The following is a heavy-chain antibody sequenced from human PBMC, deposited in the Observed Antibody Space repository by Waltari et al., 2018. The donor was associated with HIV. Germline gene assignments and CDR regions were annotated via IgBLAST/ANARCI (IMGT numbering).Heavy chain of an antibody. CDR3: ARVPQGRLGELSTYYFDY. CDR1: GYPFSDNY. V-gene: IGHV1-2*02. D-gene: IGHD3-16*01. J-gene: IGHJ4*02. Sequence: QVQLVQSGAVVKKPGASVKVSCKTSGYPFSDNYIHWMRQAPGQGPDWMGWINPNSGGTNYAQRFQDRVTLTRDTHISTVFMDLSRLASDDTAVYYCARVPQGRLGELSTYYFDYWGQGSLVIVSS. CDR2: INPNSGGT.